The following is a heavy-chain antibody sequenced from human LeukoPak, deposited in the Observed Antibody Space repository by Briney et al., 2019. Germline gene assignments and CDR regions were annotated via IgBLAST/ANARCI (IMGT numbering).Heavy chain of an antibody. J-gene: IGHJ5*02. CDR3: ARPYYYDSRINP. D-gene: IGHD3-22*01. Sequence: SETLSLTCTVSGGSISSGDYYWSWIRQPPGKGLEWIAYMYYSGSTYYNPSLKSRVTMTADTSKNQLSLKLSSVTAADTAVYFCARPYYYDSRINPWGQGILVTVSS. CDR1: GGSISSGDYY. CDR2: MYYSGST. V-gene: IGHV4-30-4*01.